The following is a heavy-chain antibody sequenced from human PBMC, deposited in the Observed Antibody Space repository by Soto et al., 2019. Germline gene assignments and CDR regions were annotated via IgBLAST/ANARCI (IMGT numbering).Heavy chain of an antibody. CDR3: ARGSSPHSSSWDYYYYYYAMDV. V-gene: IGHV4-34*01. J-gene: IGHJ6*02. CDR2: INHSGST. Sequence: KPSETLSLTCAVYGGSFSCYYWIWIRQPPGKGLEWIGEINHSGSTNYNPSLKSRVTISVDTSKNQFSLKLSSVTAADTAVYYCARGSSPHSSSWDYYYYYYAMDVWGQGTTVTVSS. D-gene: IGHD6-13*01. CDR1: GGSFSCYY.